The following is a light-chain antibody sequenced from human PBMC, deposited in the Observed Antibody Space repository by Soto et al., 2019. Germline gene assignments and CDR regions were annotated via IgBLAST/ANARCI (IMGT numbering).Light chain of an antibody. J-gene: IGLJ1*01. CDR3: CSYAGSGTYV. CDR2: EDS. CDR1: SSDVGNYNL. Sequence: QSALTQPASVSGSPGQSITISCTGTSSDVGNYNLVSWYQQHPGKAPKLMIYEDSKRPSGVSNRFSGSKSGSTASLTISGLRAEDEADYYCCSYAGSGTYVFGTGTKLTVL. V-gene: IGLV2-23*01.